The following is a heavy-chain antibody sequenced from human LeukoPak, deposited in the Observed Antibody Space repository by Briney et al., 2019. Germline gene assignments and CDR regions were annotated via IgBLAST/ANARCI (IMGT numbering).Heavy chain of an antibody. CDR1: GFTFSSYS. J-gene: IGHJ6*03. CDR3: ARAAHENIVVVPAAIDNYYMDV. V-gene: IGHV3-21*01. Sequence: PGGSLRLSCAASGFTFSSYSMNWVRQAPGKGLEWVSSISSSSSYIYYADSVKGRFTISRDNAKNSLYLQMNSLRAEDTAEYYCARAAHENIVVVPAAIDNYYMDVWGKGTTVTVSS. CDR2: ISSSSSYI. D-gene: IGHD2-2*01.